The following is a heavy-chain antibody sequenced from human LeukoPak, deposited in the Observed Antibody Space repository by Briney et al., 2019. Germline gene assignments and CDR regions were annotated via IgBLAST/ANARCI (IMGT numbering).Heavy chain of an antibody. CDR1: GFTFSSYS. CDR3: ARGSDDFWSGPLYYYYGMDV. V-gene: IGHV3-21*01. J-gene: IGHJ6*02. D-gene: IGHD3-3*01. Sequence: GGSLRLSCAASGFTFSSYSMNWVRQAPGKGLEWVSSISSSSSYIYYADSVKGRFTISRDNAKNSLYLQMNSLRAEDTAVYYCARGSDDFWSGPLYYYYGMDVWGQGTTVTVSS. CDR2: ISSSSSYI.